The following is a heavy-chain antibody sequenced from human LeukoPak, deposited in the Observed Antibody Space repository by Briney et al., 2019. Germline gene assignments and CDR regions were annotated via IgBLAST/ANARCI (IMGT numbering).Heavy chain of an antibody. CDR2: IQYDGSHK. CDR3: TTGLI. J-gene: IGHJ3*02. CDR1: GFTFSSYG. D-gene: IGHD3-16*01. Sequence: GGSLRLSCAASGFTFSSYGMHWVRQAPGKGLEWVAFIQYDGSHKYYADSVKGRFTISRDNSKNTLFLQMNSLKTEDTAVYYCTTGLIWGQGTMVTVSS. V-gene: IGHV3-30*02.